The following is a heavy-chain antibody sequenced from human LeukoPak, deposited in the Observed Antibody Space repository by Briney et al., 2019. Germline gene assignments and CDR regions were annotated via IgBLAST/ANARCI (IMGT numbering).Heavy chain of an antibody. Sequence: GGSLRLSCAASGFTFSSYGMHWVRQAPGKGLEWVAFIRYDGSNKYYADSVKGRFTISRDNSRNTLYLQMNSLRAEDTAVYYCAKEGDYYYYYMDVWGKGTTVTVSS. V-gene: IGHV3-30*02. J-gene: IGHJ6*03. CDR3: AKEGDYYYYYMDV. D-gene: IGHD1-26*01. CDR2: IRYDGSNK. CDR1: GFTFSSYG.